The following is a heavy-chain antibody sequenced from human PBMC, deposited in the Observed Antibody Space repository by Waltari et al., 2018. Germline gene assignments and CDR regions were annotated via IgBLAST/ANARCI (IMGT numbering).Heavy chain of an antibody. J-gene: IGHJ3*02. CDR1: GGSFSGYY. V-gene: IGHV4-34*01. CDR2: INHSGST. D-gene: IGHD3-22*01. CDR3: ARHYYDSSGYRAFDI. Sequence: QVQLQQWGAGLLKPSETLSLTCAVYGGSFSGYYWSWIRQPPGKGLEWIGEINHSGSTNSNPSLKSRVTISVDTSKNQFSLKLSSVTAADTAVYYCARHYYDSSGYRAFDIWGQGTMVTVSS.